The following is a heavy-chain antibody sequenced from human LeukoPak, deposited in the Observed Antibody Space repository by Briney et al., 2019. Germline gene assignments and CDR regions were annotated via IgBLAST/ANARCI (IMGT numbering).Heavy chain of an antibody. Sequence: GGSLRLSCAASGFTFSSYAMHWVRQAPGKGLEWVAVISYDGSNKYYADSVKGRFTISRDNSKNTLYLQMNSLRAEDTAVYYCARDRVAGSGYDSYFDYWGQGTLVTVSS. CDR3: ARDRVAGSGYDSYFDY. D-gene: IGHD5-12*01. V-gene: IGHV3-30-3*01. CDR2: ISYDGSNK. CDR1: GFTFSSYA. J-gene: IGHJ4*02.